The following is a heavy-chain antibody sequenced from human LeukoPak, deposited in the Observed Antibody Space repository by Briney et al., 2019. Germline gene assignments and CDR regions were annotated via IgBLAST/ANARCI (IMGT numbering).Heavy chain of an antibody. CDR1: GGTFSSYV. CDR2: IIPMLDIQ. D-gene: IGHD3-10*01. J-gene: IGHJ4*02. CDR3: ASERGATQYFDY. V-gene: IGHV1-69*04. Sequence: ASVKVSCKASGGTFSSYVTTWVRQAPGQGLEWMGRIIPMLDIQNYAQKFQGRVTITADKSTSTAYMELSSLRSEDTAVYYCASERGATQYFDYWGQGTLVTVSS.